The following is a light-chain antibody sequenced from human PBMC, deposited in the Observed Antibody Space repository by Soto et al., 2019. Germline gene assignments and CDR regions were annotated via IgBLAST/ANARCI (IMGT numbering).Light chain of an antibody. CDR1: QSVSSSY. J-gene: IGKJ4*01. CDR2: GAS. V-gene: IGKV3-20*01. CDR3: QKYNSAPLT. Sequence: EIVLTQSPGTLSLSPGGRATLSCRASQSVSSSYLAWYQQKPGQAPRLLIYGASSRATGIPDRFSGSGSGTDFTLTISSLQPEDVAAYYCQKYNSAPLTFGGGTKVDIK.